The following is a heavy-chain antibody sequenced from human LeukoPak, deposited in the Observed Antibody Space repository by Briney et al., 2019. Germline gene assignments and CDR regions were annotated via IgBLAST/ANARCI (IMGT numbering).Heavy chain of an antibody. V-gene: IGHV3-23*01. CDR2: ISGSGGST. CDR1: GFTFSSYG. Sequence: GGTLRLSCAASGFTFSSYGMSWGRQAPGKGLEWVSAISGSGGSTYYADSVKGRFTISRDNSKNTLCLQMNSLRAEDTAVYYCAKDEEMAFWGQGTMVTVSS. D-gene: IGHD5-24*01. CDR3: AKDEEMAF. J-gene: IGHJ3*01.